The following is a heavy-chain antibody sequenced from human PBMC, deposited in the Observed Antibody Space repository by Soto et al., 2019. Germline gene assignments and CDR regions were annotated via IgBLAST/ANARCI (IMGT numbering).Heavy chain of an antibody. D-gene: IGHD2-8*01. Sequence: EVQLVETGGGLIQPGGSLRLSCAASGFTVSSNYMSWVRQAPGKGLEWVSVIYSGGSTYYADSVKGRFTISRDNAKNTLYLQMNSLRAEDTAVYYCASNPPGVGMDVWGQGTTVTVSS. CDR2: IYSGGST. V-gene: IGHV3-53*02. CDR1: GFTVSSNY. J-gene: IGHJ6*02. CDR3: ASNPPGVGMDV.